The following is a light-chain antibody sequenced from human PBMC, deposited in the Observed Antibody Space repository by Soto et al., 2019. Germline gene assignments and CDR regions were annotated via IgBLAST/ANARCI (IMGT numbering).Light chain of an antibody. J-gene: IGLJ1*01. Sequence: QSVLTQPASVSGSPGQSITISCTGTSSDVGGYSYVSWYQQHPGKAPKLMIYDVTNRPSGVSNRFSGSKSGNAASLTTSGLRAEDEADYYCSSYTSISTYVFGTGTKVTVL. CDR1: SSDVGGYSY. CDR2: DVT. V-gene: IGLV2-14*01. CDR3: SSYTSISTYV.